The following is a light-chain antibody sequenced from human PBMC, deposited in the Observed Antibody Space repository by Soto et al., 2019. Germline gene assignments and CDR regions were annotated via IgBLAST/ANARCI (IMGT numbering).Light chain of an antibody. V-gene: IGKV1-27*01. J-gene: IGKJ4*01. CDR2: GAS. CDR3: QQYNSVPLT. Sequence: DIQMTQSPSSLSASVGDRVNITCRASQGITNSLAWYQQKPGKVPKLLIYGASSLQSGVPSRFSGSGSGTDFTLSISSLQPEDVGTYYCQQYNSVPLTFGGGTRVEIK. CDR1: QGITNS.